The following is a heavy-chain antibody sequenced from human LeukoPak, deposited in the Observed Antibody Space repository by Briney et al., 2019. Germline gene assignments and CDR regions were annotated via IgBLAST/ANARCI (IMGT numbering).Heavy chain of an antibody. CDR3: AKDSVAGIEIPGMGYHGMDV. J-gene: IGHJ6*02. CDR1: GFTFSSYG. Sequence: AGRSLRLSCAASGFTFSSYGMHWVRQAPGKGLEWVAVISYDGSNKYYADSVKGRFTISRDNSKNTLYLQMNSLRAEDTAVYYCAKDSVAGIEIPGMGYHGMDVWGQGTTVTVSS. CDR2: ISYDGSNK. D-gene: IGHD6-19*01. V-gene: IGHV3-30*18.